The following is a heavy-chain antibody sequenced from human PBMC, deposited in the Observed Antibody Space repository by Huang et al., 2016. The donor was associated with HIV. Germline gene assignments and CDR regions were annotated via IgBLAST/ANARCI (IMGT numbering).Heavy chain of an antibody. D-gene: IGHD3-9*01. CDR3: ARLTGYSTFDI. V-gene: IGHV4-61*09. Sequence: QVQLQESGPGLVKPSQTLSLTCSVSGGSFSSGNYYGSWIRQPAGKGLEWIGHIYTSGTTIYNSSLKSRVTISGATSKNQFSLKLSSVTAADTAVYYCARLTGYSTFDIWGHGTVVTVSS. CDR2: IYTSGTT. J-gene: IGHJ3*02. CDR1: GGSFSSGNYY.